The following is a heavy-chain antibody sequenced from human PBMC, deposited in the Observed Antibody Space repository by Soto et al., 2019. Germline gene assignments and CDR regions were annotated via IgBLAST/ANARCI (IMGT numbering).Heavy chain of an antibody. CDR1: GFTFRNYG. J-gene: IGHJ3*01. CDR3: ARDQLYYNDISGRPLNAFDV. V-gene: IGHV3-48*01. CDR2: IGIGSSTK. Sequence: GGSLRLSCAASGFTFRNYGMNWVRQAPGKGLEWVSYIGIGSSTKYYADSVKGRFTISRDNAKNSLYLQMNSLRAEDTAVYYCARDQLYYNDISGRPLNAFDVWGQGTMVAASS. D-gene: IGHD3-22*01.